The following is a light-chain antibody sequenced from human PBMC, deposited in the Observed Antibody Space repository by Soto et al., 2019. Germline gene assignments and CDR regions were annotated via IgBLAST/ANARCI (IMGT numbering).Light chain of an antibody. CDR3: QQYNSHWT. CDR1: QGISNR. V-gene: IGKV1-5*03. J-gene: IGKJ1*01. CDR2: QAS. Sequence: DVQMTQSPSTLSASVGDRVTITCRASQGISNRLAWYQQKPGKAPKLLIYQASSLKSGVPSSFGGSVSGTEFTLTITSLQPDDFATYYCQQYNSHWTFGQGTKVEIK.